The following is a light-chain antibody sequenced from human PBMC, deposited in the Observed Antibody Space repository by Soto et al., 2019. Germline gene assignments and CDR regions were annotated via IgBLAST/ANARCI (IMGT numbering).Light chain of an antibody. Sequence: DIQMTQSPSSLSASVGDRVTITCRASQSISSYLNWYQHKPGKAPKVLIYAASSLQSGVPSRFSGSGSGADFTLTISSLQPEDFATYYCQQSYSTPYTFGQGTKLEL. CDR3: QQSYSTPYT. CDR2: AAS. V-gene: IGKV1-39*01. CDR1: QSISSY. J-gene: IGKJ2*01.